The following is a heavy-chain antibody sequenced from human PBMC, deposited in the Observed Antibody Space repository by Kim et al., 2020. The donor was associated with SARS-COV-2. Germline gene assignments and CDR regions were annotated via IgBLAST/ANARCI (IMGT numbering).Heavy chain of an antibody. D-gene: IGHD6-13*01. J-gene: IGHJ4*02. CDR1: GYTFTSYG. CDR3: ARAVTPYSSSWYGDEQTYYFDY. CDR2: ISAYNGNT. Sequence: ASVKVSCKASGYTFTSYGISWVRQAPGQGLEWMGWISAYNGNTNYAQKLQGRVTMTTDTSTSTAYMELRSLRSDDTAVYYCARAVTPYSSSWYGDEQTYYFDYWGQGTLVTVSS. V-gene: IGHV1-18*01.